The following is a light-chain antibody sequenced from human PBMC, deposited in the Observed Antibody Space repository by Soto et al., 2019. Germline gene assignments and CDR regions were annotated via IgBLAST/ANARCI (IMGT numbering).Light chain of an antibody. V-gene: IGKV1-33*01. J-gene: IGKJ4*01. CDR1: QGIGTY. CDR3: QQYENLPLT. Sequence: IQLTQSPSSLSASVGDRVTVTCRASQGIGTYLVWYQQKSGKAPTVLIYDASNLERGVPSRFSGSGAGTEYSLTISSLQTEDNGTYYCQQYENLPLTFGGGTKVDIK. CDR2: DAS.